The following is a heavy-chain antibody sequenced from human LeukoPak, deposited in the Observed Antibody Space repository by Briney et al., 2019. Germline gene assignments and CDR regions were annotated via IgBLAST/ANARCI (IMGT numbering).Heavy chain of an antibody. CDR2: IRGDGSSI. V-gene: IGHV3-48*03. Sequence: GGSLRLSCAASGFTFGSYKMDWVRQAPGKGLEWVSYIRGDGSSIYYADSVKGRFTVSRDNDKNAVYLQMNSLRAEDTGVYYCARDYCSDNCYGEYFDHWGQGILVTVSS. D-gene: IGHD2-21*02. CDR1: GFTFGSYK. J-gene: IGHJ4*02. CDR3: ARDYCSDNCYGEYFDH.